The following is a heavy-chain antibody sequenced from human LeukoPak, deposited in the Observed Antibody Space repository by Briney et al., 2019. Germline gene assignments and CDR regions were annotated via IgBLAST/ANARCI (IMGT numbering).Heavy chain of an antibody. CDR1: GFTFDDYA. CDR3: ARDSSGSLDY. D-gene: IGHD1-26*01. CDR2: ISWNGYST. Sequence: HAGGSLRLSCAASGFTFDDYAMHWVRQAPGKGLEWVSLISWNGYSTSYGDSVKGRFTTSRDNNKNSLYLQMNSLRTEDTALYYCARDSSGSLDYWGQGTLVTVSS. J-gene: IGHJ4*02. V-gene: IGHV3-43*01.